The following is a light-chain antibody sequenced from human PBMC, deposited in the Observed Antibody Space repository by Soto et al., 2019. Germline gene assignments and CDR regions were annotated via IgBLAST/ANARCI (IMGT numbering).Light chain of an antibody. Sequence: EILLTQSPATVYLYTGERVTLSCRASQYVNIYLAWYQQIPGQAPRLLIYDASNRATGVPARFSGRWSRTDCTLTISRLESEDVSVDYCQQRANWPLTFGGGTQVDIK. J-gene: IGKJ4*01. V-gene: IGKV3-11*01. CDR3: QQRANWPLT. CDR1: QYVNIY. CDR2: DAS.